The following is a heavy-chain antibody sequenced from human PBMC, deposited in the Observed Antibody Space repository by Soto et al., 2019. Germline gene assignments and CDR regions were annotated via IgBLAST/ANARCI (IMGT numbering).Heavy chain of an antibody. V-gene: IGHV1-69*01. D-gene: IGHD3-22*01. Sequence: QVQLVQSGAEVKKPGSSVNVSCKVSGGTFSRYAISWVRQAPGQGLLWMGGIIPVFGTPNYAEKFQGRVTITADESTSTAYMELSSLRSEDMAVYYCARVNYYESSGYYGGVDYWGQGTLVTVSS. CDR2: IIPVFGTP. CDR3: ARVNYYESSGYYGGVDY. CDR1: GGTFSRYA. J-gene: IGHJ4*02.